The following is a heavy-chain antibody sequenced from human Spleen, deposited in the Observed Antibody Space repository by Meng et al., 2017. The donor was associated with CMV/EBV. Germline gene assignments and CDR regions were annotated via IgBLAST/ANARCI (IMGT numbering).Heavy chain of an antibody. CDR2: ISGSGGST. J-gene: IGHJ4*02. CDR3: AKDHVEVTGVGPLFDS. Sequence: GESLKISCAASGFTFSSYAMSWVRQAPGKGLEWVSAISGSGGSTYYADSVKGQFTISRDNSKNTLYLQMNSLRAEDTAVYYCAKDHVEVTGVGPLFDSWGQGTLVTVSS. D-gene: IGHD2-21*02. CDR1: GFTFSSYA. V-gene: IGHV3-23*01.